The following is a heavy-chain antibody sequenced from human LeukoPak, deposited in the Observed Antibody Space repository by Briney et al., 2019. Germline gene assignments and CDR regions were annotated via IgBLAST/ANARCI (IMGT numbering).Heavy chain of an antibody. CDR2: ISGSGDNT. Sequence: GGSLRLSCAASGFTFSTYVMSWVRQAPGKGLEWVSGISGSGDNTYYTDSVKGRFTISRDNSKNTLHLQMNSLRAEDTAVYYCAKGSGYDTDFDYWGQGTLATVSS. CDR3: AKGSGYDTDFDY. D-gene: IGHD3-9*01. J-gene: IGHJ4*02. V-gene: IGHV3-23*01. CDR1: GFTFSTYV.